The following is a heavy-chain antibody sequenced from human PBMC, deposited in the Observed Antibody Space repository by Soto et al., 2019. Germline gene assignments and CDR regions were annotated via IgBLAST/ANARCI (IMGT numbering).Heavy chain of an antibody. D-gene: IGHD3-22*01. CDR1: GGSISSYY. J-gene: IGHJ5*02. CDR2: IYYSGST. CDR3: ARVYDSSGYFARDFYNWFDP. Sequence: SETLSLTCTVSGGSISSYYWSWIRQPPGKGLEWIGYIYYSGSTNYNPSLKSRVTISVDTSKNQFSLKLSSVTAADTAVYYCARVYDSSGYFARDFYNWFDPWGQGTLVTVSS. V-gene: IGHV4-59*01.